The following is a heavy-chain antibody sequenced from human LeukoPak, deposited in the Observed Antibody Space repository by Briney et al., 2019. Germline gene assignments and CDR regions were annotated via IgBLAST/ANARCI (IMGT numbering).Heavy chain of an antibody. D-gene: IGHD6-13*01. Sequence: ASVKVSCKASGYTFTGFYMHWVRQAPGQGLEWMGWINPNSGGTNYAQKLQGRVTMTRDTSISTAYMELSRLRSDDTAVYYCARMSSSWRHAFDIWGQGTMVTVSS. J-gene: IGHJ3*02. CDR2: INPNSGGT. CDR3: ARMSSSWRHAFDI. CDR1: GYTFTGFY. V-gene: IGHV1-2*02.